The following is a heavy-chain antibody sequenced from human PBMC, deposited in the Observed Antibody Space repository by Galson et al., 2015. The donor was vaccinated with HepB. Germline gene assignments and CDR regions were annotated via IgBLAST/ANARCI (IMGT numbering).Heavy chain of an antibody. Sequence: SVKVSCKASGGTFSSYAISWVRQAPGQGLEWMGGIIPIFGTANYAQKFQGRVTITADESTSTAYMELSSLRSEDTAVYYCAREGGCSSTSCYDYYYYGMDVWGQGTTVTVSS. CDR2: IIPIFGTA. J-gene: IGHJ6*02. D-gene: IGHD2-2*01. V-gene: IGHV1-69*13. CDR3: AREGGCSSTSCYDYYYYGMDV. CDR1: GGTFSSYA.